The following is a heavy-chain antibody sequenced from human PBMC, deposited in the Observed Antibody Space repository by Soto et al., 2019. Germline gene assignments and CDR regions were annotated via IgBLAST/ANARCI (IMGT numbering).Heavy chain of an antibody. CDR2: ISYDGSNK. Sequence: GGSLRLSCAASGFTFSSYAMHWVRQAPGKGLEWVAVISYDGSNKYYADSVKGRFTISRDNSKNTLYLQMNSLRAEDTAVYYCAGALRGDSSSWYRYYYYGMDVWGQGTTVTVSS. CDR3: AGALRGDSSSWYRYYYYGMDV. D-gene: IGHD6-13*01. V-gene: IGHV3-30-3*01. J-gene: IGHJ6*02. CDR1: GFTFSSYA.